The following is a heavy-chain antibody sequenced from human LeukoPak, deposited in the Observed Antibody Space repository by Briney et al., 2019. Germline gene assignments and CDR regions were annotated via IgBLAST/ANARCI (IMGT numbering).Heavy chain of an antibody. Sequence: ASVKVSCKASGYTFTSYGISWVRRAPGQGLEWVGWISTYNGNTNSAQKLQGRVTMTTDTSTSTAYMELRSLRSDDTAVYYCARDTLFYGSGNWFDPWGQGTLVTVSS. D-gene: IGHD3-10*01. CDR2: ISTYNGNT. CDR1: GYTFTSYG. CDR3: ARDTLFYGSGNWFDP. V-gene: IGHV1-18*01. J-gene: IGHJ5*02.